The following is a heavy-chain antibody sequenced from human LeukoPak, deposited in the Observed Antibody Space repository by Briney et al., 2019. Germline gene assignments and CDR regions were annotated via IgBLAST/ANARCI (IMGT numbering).Heavy chain of an antibody. V-gene: IGHV4-38-2*01. CDR3: ARHLSWVPTSDY. Sequence: PSETLSLTCAVSGYSISSGYYWGWIRQPPGKGLEWIGSIYHSGSTYYNPSLQSRVTISVDTSKNQFSLKLSSVTAADTAVYYCARHLSWVPTSDYWGQGTLVTVSS. CDR1: GYSISSGYY. D-gene: IGHD4/OR15-4a*01. J-gene: IGHJ4*02. CDR2: IYHSGST.